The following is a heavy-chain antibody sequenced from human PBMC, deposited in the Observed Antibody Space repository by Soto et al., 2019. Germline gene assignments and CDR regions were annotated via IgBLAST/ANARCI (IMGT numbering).Heavy chain of an antibody. CDR1: GASMRNYY. CDR2: MHSTGYG. D-gene: IGHD3-16*01. V-gene: IGHV4-59*01. CDR3: ARSGHTFDGVV. Sequence: QVQLQESAPGLVKPSQTLSLTCTVTGASMRNYYGSWIRQPPGKGLVFIGYMHSTGYGEYKSSLKGRVAISVGTSSNQFSLTLSSVTVSDTGVYYCARSGHTFDGVVWGQGILVTVSS. J-gene: IGHJ4*02.